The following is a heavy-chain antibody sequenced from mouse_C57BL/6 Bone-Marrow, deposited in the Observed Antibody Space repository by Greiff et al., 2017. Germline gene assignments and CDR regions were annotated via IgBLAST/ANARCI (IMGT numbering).Heavy chain of an antibody. V-gene: IGHV1-54*01. CDR3: ARYYYGSYFDY. Sequence: VQLVESVAELVRPGTSVKVSCKASGYAFTNYLLEWVKQRPGQGLEWIGVINPGSGGTNYNEKFKGKATLTADKSSSTAYMHLSSLTSEDSAVYFCARYYYGSYFDYWGQGTTLTVSS. CDR1: GYAFTNYL. CDR2: INPGSGGT. D-gene: IGHD1-1*01. J-gene: IGHJ2*01.